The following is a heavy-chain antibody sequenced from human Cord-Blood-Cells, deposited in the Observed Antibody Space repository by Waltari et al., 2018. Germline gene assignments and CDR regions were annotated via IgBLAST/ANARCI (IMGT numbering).Heavy chain of an antibody. V-gene: IGHV1-3*01. D-gene: IGHD3-10*01. J-gene: IGHJ4*02. Sequence: QVQLVQSGAEVKKPGASVKVSCKASGYTFTNYSMHWVRQAPGQRLEWMGWINAGNGNTKYSQKFQGRVTITRDTSASTAYMELSSLRSEDTAVYYCARASGSSGFDYWGQGTLVTVSS. CDR3: ARASGSSGFDY. CDR2: INAGNGNT. CDR1: GYTFTNYS.